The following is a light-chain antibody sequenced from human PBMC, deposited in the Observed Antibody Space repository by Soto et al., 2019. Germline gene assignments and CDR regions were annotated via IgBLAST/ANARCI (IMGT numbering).Light chain of an antibody. J-gene: IGLJ2*01. CDR3: SSYVGSDTMI. CDR1: SSDVGGYNY. Sequence: QSALTQPRSVSGSPGQSVTISCTGTSSDVGGYNYVSWYQQHPGKAPKLFIYDVTERPSGVPDRFSASKSGNTASLTISGLQAEDEADYYCSSYVGSDTMIFGGGTKLTVL. V-gene: IGLV2-11*01. CDR2: DVT.